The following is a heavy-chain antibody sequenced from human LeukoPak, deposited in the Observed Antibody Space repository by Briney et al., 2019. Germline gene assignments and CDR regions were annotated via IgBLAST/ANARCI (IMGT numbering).Heavy chain of an antibody. CDR1: GYSFGTYW. V-gene: IGHV5-51*01. D-gene: IGHD2-21*02. Sequence: GESLKISCKGSGYSFGTYWIAWVRQMPGKGLEWMGIIYPGDSDTRYSPSFQGQVTISADKSISTAYLQWSSLKASDSAKYYCAGREYCAGDCTVDYSLYYGLDVWGQGTTVTVSS. J-gene: IGHJ6*02. CDR3: AGREYCAGDCTVDYSLYYGLDV. CDR2: IYPGDSDT.